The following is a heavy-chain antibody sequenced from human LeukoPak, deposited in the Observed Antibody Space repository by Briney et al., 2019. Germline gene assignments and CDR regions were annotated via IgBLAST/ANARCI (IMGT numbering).Heavy chain of an antibody. CDR3: VRNLAVAGTCFDS. D-gene: IGHD6-19*01. CDR1: GFTFRNYW. J-gene: IGHJ4*02. V-gene: IGHV3-7*03. CDR2: IKQDGSDR. Sequence: GGSLRFSFAASGFTFRNYWMSWVRRAPGPGLEWVANIKQDGSDRNYVTSVRGRFTISRDNAESSLYLQMNSLRVEDTAVYYCVRNLAVAGTCFDSWGQGTLVTVSS.